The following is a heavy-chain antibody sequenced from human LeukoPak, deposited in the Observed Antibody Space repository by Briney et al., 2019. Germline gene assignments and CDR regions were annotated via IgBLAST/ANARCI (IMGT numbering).Heavy chain of an antibody. CDR2: IITIFGTA. Sequence: GWSLSLSCAASGGTLSSYAISWVRQAPGQGLEWVGGIITIFGTANSAQTSQGRVTITVAESTSRASMELSRLRLEDTAGDYCSSSAVYEYVGWSCRPFVHWGGGTLVPVSS. D-gene: IGHD3-16*01. J-gene: IGHJ4*02. CDR3: SSSAVYEYVGWSCRPFVH. CDR1: GGTLSSYA. V-gene: IGHV1-69*01.